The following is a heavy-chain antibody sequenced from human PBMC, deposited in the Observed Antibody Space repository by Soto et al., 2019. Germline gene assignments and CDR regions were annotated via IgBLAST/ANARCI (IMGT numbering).Heavy chain of an antibody. D-gene: IGHD1-26*01. J-gene: IGHJ4*02. CDR3: AQTIGEGAFDY. CDR1: GFTFDDYA. Sequence: LRLSCAASGFTFDDYAMGWVRQGPGKGLEWVSSISWNSGSIGYADSVKGRFTISRDNARNSLYLQMNSLRAEDTAFYYCAQTIGEGAFDYWGQGTLVTVSS. CDR2: ISWNSGSI. V-gene: IGHV3-9*01.